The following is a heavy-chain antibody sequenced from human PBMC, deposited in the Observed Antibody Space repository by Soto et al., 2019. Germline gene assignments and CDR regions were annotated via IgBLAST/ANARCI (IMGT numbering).Heavy chain of an antibody. CDR3: ARDPFFYGSGFRGMDV. CDR2: IYYSGST. Sequence: QVQLQESGPGLVKPSQTLSLTCTVSGGSISSGGYYWSWIRQHPGKGLEWIGYIYYSGSTYYNPSLQSRVTLPVDTSKNQFSLKLSSVTAADTAVYYCARDPFFYGSGFRGMDVWGQGTTVTVSS. V-gene: IGHV4-31*03. CDR1: GGSISSGGYY. J-gene: IGHJ6*02. D-gene: IGHD3-10*01.